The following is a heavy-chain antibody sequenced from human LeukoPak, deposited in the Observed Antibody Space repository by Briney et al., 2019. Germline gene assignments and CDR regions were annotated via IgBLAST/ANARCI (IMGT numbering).Heavy chain of an antibody. D-gene: IGHD4-17*01. Sequence: ASVTVSCKASGYTFTGYYMHWVRQAPGQGLEWMGWINPNSGGTNYAQKFQGRVTMTRDTSISTAYMELSRLRSDDTAVYYCARVRGDTTTVITTGYYYYYMDVWGKGTTVTISS. J-gene: IGHJ6*03. CDR2: INPNSGGT. CDR3: ARVRGDTTTVITTGYYYYYMDV. V-gene: IGHV1-2*02. CDR1: GYTFTGYY.